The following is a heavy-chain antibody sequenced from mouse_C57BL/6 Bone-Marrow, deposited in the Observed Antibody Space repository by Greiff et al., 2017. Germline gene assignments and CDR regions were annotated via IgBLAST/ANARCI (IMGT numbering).Heavy chain of an antibody. Sequence: DVQLQESGPGLVKPSQSLSLTCSVTGYSITSGYYWNWIRQFPGNKLEWMGYISYDGSNNYNPSLKNRISITRDTSKNQFFLKLNSVTTEDTATYYCAREGYYDYDLAYWGQGTLVTVSA. D-gene: IGHD2-4*01. CDR3: AREGYYDYDLAY. CDR2: ISYDGSN. J-gene: IGHJ3*01. V-gene: IGHV3-6*01. CDR1: GYSITSGYY.